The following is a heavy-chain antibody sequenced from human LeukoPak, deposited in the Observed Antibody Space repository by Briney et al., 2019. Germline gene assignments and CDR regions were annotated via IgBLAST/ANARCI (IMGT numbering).Heavy chain of an antibody. V-gene: IGHV1-69*02. CDR3: ARGEMLSYYDFWSGYYNWFDP. CDR2: IIPILGIA. Sequence: ASVKVSCKASGGTFSSYTISWVRQAPGQGLEWMGRIIPILGIANYAQKFQGRVTITADKSTSTAYMELSSLRSEDTAVYYCARGEMLSYYDFWSGYYNWFDPWGQGTLVTVSS. J-gene: IGHJ5*02. CDR1: GGTFSSYT. D-gene: IGHD3-3*01.